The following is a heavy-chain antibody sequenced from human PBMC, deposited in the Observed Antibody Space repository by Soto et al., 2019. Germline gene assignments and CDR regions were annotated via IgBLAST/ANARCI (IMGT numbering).Heavy chain of an antibody. CDR2: ISSSGATT. V-gene: IGHV3-11*01. CDR3: ARMGSGYDFVL. Sequence: QVQMVESGGGLVKPGGSLRPSCAVSGFSLSDYYMSWIRQAPGKGLEWVSKISSSGATTDYADSVKGRFTISRDNAKNSLYLQMNSLRVEDMAVYYCARMGSGYDFVLWGQGTLVTVSS. J-gene: IGHJ4*02. D-gene: IGHD5-12*01. CDR1: GFSLSDYY.